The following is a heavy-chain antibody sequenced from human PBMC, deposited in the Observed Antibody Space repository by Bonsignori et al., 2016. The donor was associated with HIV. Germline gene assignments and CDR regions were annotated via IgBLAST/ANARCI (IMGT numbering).Heavy chain of an antibody. Sequence: EVQLVQSGGGLIQPGGSLRLSCAASGVTVSNNYMNWVRRAPGKGLEWVSLIYSGGNTKYADSVKGRFTISRDNSKNTLYLQMNNLRVEDTAVYYCAVYSALDYWGQGTVVTVSS. CDR2: IYSGGNT. V-gene: IGHV3-53*01. CDR3: AVYSALDY. D-gene: IGHD2-21*01. CDR1: GVTVSNNY. J-gene: IGHJ4*02.